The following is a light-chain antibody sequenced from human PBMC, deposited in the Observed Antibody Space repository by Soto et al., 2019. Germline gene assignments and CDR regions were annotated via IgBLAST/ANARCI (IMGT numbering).Light chain of an antibody. V-gene: IGLV1-47*01. J-gene: IGLJ2*01. Sequence: QSVLTQAPSASGTPGQRVAISCSGSTSNIGSNAVNWYRQLPGTAPKLLIYRNNQRPSGVPDRFSGSKSGTSASLAIGGLRSEDEADYYCAAWDDSLSADVVFGGGTKLTVL. CDR2: RNN. CDR1: TSNIGSNA. CDR3: AAWDDSLSADVV.